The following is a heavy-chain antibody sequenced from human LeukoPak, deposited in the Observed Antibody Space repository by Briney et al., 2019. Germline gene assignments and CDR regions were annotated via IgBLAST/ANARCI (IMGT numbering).Heavy chain of an antibody. CDR2: ISSSSSSYI. CDR1: GFTFSSYS. J-gene: IGHJ6*02. Sequence: PGGSLRLSCAASGFTFSSYSMNWVRQAPGKGLEWVPSISSSSSSYIYYADSVKGRFTISRDNAKNSLYLQMNSLRAEDTAVYYCARGEGGYFDWLYGPYYYYGMGVWGQGATVTVSS. CDR3: ARGEGGYFDWLYGPYYYYGMGV. D-gene: IGHD3-9*01. V-gene: IGHV3-21*01.